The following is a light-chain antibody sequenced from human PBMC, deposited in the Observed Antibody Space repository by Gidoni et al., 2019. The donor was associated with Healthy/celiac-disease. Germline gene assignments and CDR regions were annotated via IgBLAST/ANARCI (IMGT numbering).Light chain of an antibody. CDR2: AAS. CDR3: QQSYSTLYT. J-gene: IGKJ2*01. Sequence: DIKRTRSPSSLSASVGDRITITCRASQSSSSYLNWYQQKPGKAPKLLIYAASSFQSGVQSRFSGSGSGTDVTLTISSLQPEDFATYYCQQSYSTLYTFGQGTKLEIK. CDR1: QSSSSY. V-gene: IGKV1-39*01.